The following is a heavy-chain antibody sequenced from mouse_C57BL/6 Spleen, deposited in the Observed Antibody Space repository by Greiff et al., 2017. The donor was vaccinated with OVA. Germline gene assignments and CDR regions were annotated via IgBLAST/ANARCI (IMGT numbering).Heavy chain of an antibody. CDR2: IDPEDGDT. J-gene: IGHJ1*03. Sequence: EVKLQESGAELVRPGASVKLSCTASGFNIKDYYMHWVKQRPEQGLEWIGRIDPEDGDTEYAPKFQGKATMTADTSSNTAYLQLSSLTSEDTAVYYCTTGDTVVATNWYFDVWGTGTTVTVSS. CDR3: TTGDTVVATNWYFDV. V-gene: IGHV14-1*01. CDR1: GFNIKDYY. D-gene: IGHD1-1*01.